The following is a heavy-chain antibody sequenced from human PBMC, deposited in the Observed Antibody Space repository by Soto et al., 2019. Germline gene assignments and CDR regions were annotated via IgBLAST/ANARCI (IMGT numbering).Heavy chain of an antibody. J-gene: IGHJ4*02. Sequence: PGGSLRLSCAASDFSFSSYAMHCIRQAPGKGLEWLAVISFDGNIIQYADAVKGRFIISRDNSKNTLYLQMNSLRGDDTAVYYCARTFDTITYYFDYWGQGTLVTVSS. CDR3: ARTFDTITYYFDY. CDR2: ISFDGNII. D-gene: IGHD3-9*01. V-gene: IGHV3-30-3*01. CDR1: DFSFSSYA.